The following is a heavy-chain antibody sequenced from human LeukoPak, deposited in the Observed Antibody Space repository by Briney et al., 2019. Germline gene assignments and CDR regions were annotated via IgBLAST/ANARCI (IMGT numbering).Heavy chain of an antibody. Sequence: GGSLRLSCAASGFTFSSYAMSWLRQAPGKGLEWVSAISGSGGSTYYADSVKGRFTIPRDNSKNTLYLQMNSLRDEDTAVYYCASDVAYKFDYWGQGTLVTFSS. CDR2: ISGSGGST. CDR3: ASDVAYKFDY. CDR1: GFTFSSYA. V-gene: IGHV3-23*01. D-gene: IGHD5-24*01. J-gene: IGHJ4*02.